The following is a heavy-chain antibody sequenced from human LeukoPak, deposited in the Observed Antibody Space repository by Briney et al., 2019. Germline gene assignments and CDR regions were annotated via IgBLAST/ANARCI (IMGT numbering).Heavy chain of an antibody. J-gene: IGHJ5*02. CDR3: ARDSLWFGELAFDP. V-gene: IGHV4-38-2*02. D-gene: IGHD3-10*01. Sequence: PSETLSLTCAVSGYSISSGDYWGWVRQPPGKGLEWIGSIYHSGSTYYNPSLKSRVTISVDTSKNQFSLKLSSVTAADTAVYYCARDSLWFGELAFDPWGQGTLVTVSS. CDR1: GYSISSGDY. CDR2: IYHSGST.